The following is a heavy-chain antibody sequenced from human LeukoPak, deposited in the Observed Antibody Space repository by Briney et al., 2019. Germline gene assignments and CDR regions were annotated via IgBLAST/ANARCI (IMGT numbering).Heavy chain of an antibody. J-gene: IGHJ2*01. CDR1: GGSFSSYY. CDR2: VYYSGST. Sequence: SETLSLTCAVSGGSFSSYYWSWLRQPPGKGLEGIGYVYYSGSTNYNPALKSRVTISLDTSENQFSLKLSSVTAADTAVYYCAREANSPTARYWYFDLWGRGTQVTVSS. D-gene: IGHD2-21*01. V-gene: IGHV4-59*01. CDR3: AREANSPTARYWYFDL.